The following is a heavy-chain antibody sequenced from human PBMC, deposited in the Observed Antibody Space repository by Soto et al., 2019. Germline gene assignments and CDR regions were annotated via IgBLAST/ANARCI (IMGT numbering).Heavy chain of an antibody. CDR1: GYTFTSYG. Sequence: ASVKVSCKASGYTFTSYGISWVRQAPGQGLEWMGWISAYNGNTNYAQKLQGRVTMTTDTSTSTAYMELRSLRSDDTAVYYCASSSYGDYWFDPWGQGTQVTVSS. D-gene: IGHD4-17*01. CDR3: ASSSYGDYWFDP. V-gene: IGHV1-18*01. J-gene: IGHJ5*02. CDR2: ISAYNGNT.